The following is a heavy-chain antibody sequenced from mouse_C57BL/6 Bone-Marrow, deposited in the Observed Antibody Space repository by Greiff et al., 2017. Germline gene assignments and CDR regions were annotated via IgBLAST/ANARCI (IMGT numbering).Heavy chain of an antibody. Sequence: QVQLQQSGPELVKPGASVKLSCKASGYTFTSYDINWVKQRPGQGLEWIGWIYPRGGSTKYNEKFKGKATVTVDTSSSTAYMELHSLTSEDSAVYFCARLGFDGSSGDWYFDVWGTGTTVTVSS. CDR1: GYTFTSYD. D-gene: IGHD1-1*01. V-gene: IGHV1-85*01. CDR3: ARLGFDGSSGDWYFDV. J-gene: IGHJ1*03. CDR2: IYPRGGST.